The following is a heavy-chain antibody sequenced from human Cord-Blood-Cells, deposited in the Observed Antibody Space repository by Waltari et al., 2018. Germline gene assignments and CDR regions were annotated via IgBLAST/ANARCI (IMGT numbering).Heavy chain of an antibody. CDR1: GLTFSSYD. Sequence: EVQLLESGGGLVQPGGSLRLSCAASGLTFSSYDISWVRQAPGKGLEWVSAISGSGGSTYYADSVKGRFTISRDNSKNTLYLQMNSLRAEDTAVYYCAKDRGGGNFDYWGQGTLVTVSS. D-gene: IGHD3-10*01. CDR2: ISGSGGST. V-gene: IGHV3-23*01. CDR3: AKDRGGGNFDY. J-gene: IGHJ4*02.